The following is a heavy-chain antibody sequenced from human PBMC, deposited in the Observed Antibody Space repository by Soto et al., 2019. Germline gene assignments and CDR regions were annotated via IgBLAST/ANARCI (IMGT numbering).Heavy chain of an antibody. CDR1: GGSISSYY. CDR3: ARALATVTTNFWFDP. J-gene: IGHJ5*02. V-gene: IGHV4-59*01. D-gene: IGHD4-17*01. Sequence: SETLSLTCTVSGGSISSYYWSWIRQPPGKGLEWIGYIYYSGSTNYNPSLKSRVTISVDTSKNQFSLKLSSVTAADTAVYYCARALATVTTNFWFDPWGQGTLVTVSS. CDR2: IYYSGST.